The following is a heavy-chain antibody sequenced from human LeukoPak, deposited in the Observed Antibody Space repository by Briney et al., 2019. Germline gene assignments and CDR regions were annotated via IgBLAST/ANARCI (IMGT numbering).Heavy chain of an antibody. CDR1: GFTFSSYS. V-gene: IGHV3-21*01. Sequence: GGSLRLSCAASGFTFSSYSMNWVRQAPGKGLEWVSSISSSSSYIYYADSVKGRFTISRDNAKNSLYLQMNSLRAEDTAVYYCASAGMAAAGRLNRGQGTLVTVSS. CDR3: ASAGMAAAGRLN. CDR2: ISSSSSYI. D-gene: IGHD6-13*01. J-gene: IGHJ4*02.